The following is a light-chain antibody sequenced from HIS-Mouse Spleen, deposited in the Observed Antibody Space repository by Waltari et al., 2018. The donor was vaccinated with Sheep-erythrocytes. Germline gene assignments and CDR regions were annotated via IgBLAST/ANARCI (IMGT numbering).Light chain of an antibody. CDR3: CSYAGSYNHV. CDR1: SSDVGGYNY. V-gene: IGLV2-11*01. Sequence: QSALTQPRSVSGSPGQSVTLSCTGTSSDVGGYNYVSWYQQHPGKAPQLMIYDVSKRPSGVPDRFSGSKSGNTASLTISGLQAEDEADYYCCSYAGSYNHVFATGTKVTVL. CDR2: DVS. J-gene: IGLJ1*01.